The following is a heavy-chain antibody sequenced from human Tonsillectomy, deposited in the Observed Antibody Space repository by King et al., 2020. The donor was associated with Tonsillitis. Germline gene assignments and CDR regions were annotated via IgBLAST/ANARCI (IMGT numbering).Heavy chain of an antibody. CDR1: GYTFTGYY. J-gene: IGHJ4*02. CDR2: INPDSGDT. V-gene: IGHV1-2*02. D-gene: IGHD6-19*01. CDR3: ARDQVFFAGFGSSGWLDY. Sequence: VQLVQSGAEVKKPGASVKVSCKASGYTFTGYYMHWVRQAPGQGLEWMGWINPDSGDTNFAQKFQGRVTMTRDTSITTAYMELSRLRSDDTAVYYCARDQVFFAGFGSSGWLDYWGQGTLVTVSS.